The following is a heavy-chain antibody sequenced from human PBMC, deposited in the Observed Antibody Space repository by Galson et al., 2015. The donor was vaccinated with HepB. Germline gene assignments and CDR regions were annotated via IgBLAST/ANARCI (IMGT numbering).Heavy chain of an antibody. CDR3: ARDRGTSWYFDN. CDR1: GYTFTSYA. D-gene: IGHD6-13*01. CDR2: INAGNGNT. J-gene: IGHJ4*02. Sequence: LVKVSCKASGYTFTSYAIHWVRQAPGQRLEWMGWINAGNGNTKYSQKFRGRVIITRDTSASTAYMELNSLRSEDTAVYYCARDRGTSWYFDNWGQGTLVTVSS. V-gene: IGHV1-3*01.